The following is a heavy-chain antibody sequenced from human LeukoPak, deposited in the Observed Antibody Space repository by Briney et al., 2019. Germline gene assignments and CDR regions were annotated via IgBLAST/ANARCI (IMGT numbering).Heavy chain of an antibody. Sequence: GCSLRLPCQTCGFTFSRFALHGVDPAPAGGLQWVEFISHDGGNERYSDSVKGRFTVSRDNSKNTLFLQMNSVRAEDTAVYYCARDLWDYSYNSGYYYPLKYWGQGTLVTVSS. CDR2: ISHDGGNE. J-gene: IGHJ4*02. CDR1: GFTFSRFA. V-gene: IGHV3-30*04. D-gene: IGHD3-22*01. CDR3: ARDLWDYSYNSGYYYPLKY.